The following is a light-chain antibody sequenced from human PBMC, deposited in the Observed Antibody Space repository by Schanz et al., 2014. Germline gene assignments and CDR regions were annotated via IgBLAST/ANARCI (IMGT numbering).Light chain of an antibody. CDR2: GAS. J-gene: IGKJ1*01. Sequence: EIVLTQSPGTLSLSPGERATLSCRASQSVSTNSLAWYQQKPGQAPRLLIYGASSRATAIPDRFSGNGSRTDFTLTISRLEPEDFAVYYCQQYGRLPKTFGQGTKVEIK. CDR1: QSVSTNS. CDR3: QQYGRLPKT. V-gene: IGKV3-20*01.